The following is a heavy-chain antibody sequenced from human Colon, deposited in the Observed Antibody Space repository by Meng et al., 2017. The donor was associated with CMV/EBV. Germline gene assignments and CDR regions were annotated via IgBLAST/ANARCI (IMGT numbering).Heavy chain of an antibody. D-gene: IGHD2/OR15-2a*01. CDR1: GYNFNNHA. V-gene: IGHV1-69*04. CDR3: ARDCGGPGRGEYCSDY. Sequence: SVKVSCKTSGYNFNNHAINWVRQAPGQGLEWMVSIAPMLRTPNYAQKFEGRLTITADTFTSTANMELSSLRSDDTALYYCARDCGGPGRGEYCSDYWGQGTLVTVSS. CDR2: IAPMLRTP. J-gene: IGHJ4*02.